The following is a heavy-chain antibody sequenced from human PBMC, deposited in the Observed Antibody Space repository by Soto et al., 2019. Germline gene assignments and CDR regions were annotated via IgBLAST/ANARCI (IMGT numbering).Heavy chain of an antibody. CDR3: ARERTYSDILTPGFWFDP. CDR2: ISYDGSNK. J-gene: IGHJ5*02. Sequence: QVQLVASGGGVVQPGRSLRLSCAASGFTFSSYAMHWVRQAPGKGLEWVAVISYDGSNKYYAGSVKGRFTISRDNSKNPLYLQMNSMRAEDTAVYYCARERTYSDILTPGFWFDPWGQGNLVTVSS. CDR1: GFTFSSYA. V-gene: IGHV3-30-3*01. D-gene: IGHD3-9*01.